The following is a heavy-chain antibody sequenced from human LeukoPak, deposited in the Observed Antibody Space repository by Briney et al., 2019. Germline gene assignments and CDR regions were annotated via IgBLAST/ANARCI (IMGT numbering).Heavy chain of an antibody. CDR2: IYYSGST. J-gene: IGHJ5*02. D-gene: IGHD1-7*01. Sequence: KSSETLSLTCTVSGGSISSSSYYWGWIRQPPGKGLEWIGSIYYSGSTYYNPSLKSRVTISVDTSKNQFSLKLSSVTAADTAVYYCARASPELRRFDWFDPWGQGTLVTVSS. CDR3: ARASPELRRFDWFDP. V-gene: IGHV4-39*07. CDR1: GGSISSSSYY.